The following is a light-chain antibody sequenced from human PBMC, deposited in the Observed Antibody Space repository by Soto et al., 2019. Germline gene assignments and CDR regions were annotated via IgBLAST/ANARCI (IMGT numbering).Light chain of an antibody. Sequence: DIQITHSPASLSASVEDRVIITCRASQSISNHLNWYQQKPGKAPKLLIFAASSLQSGVPSRFSGSRSGPDSTLTISSLQPEDFATYYCQKSYSSPPTFGQGTKVDIK. J-gene: IGKJ1*01. V-gene: IGKV1-39*01. CDR1: QSISNH. CDR3: QKSYSSPPT. CDR2: AAS.